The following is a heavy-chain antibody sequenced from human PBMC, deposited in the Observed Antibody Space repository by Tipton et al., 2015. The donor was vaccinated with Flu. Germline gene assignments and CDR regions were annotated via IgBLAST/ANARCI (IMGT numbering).Heavy chain of an antibody. J-gene: IGHJ4*02. D-gene: IGHD3-16*01. CDR2: IYTSGST. CDR3: ARDRKLWGIDY. Sequence: TLSLTCTVSGGSISSYYWSWIRQPAGKGLEWIGRIYTSGSTNNNPSLKSRVTMSVDTSKNQFSLKLSSMTAADTAVYYCARDRKLWGIDYWGQGTLVTVSS. CDR1: GGSISSYY. V-gene: IGHV4-4*07.